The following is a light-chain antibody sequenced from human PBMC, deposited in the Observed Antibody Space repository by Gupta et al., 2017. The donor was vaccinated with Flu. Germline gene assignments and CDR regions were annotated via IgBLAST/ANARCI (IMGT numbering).Light chain of an antibody. J-gene: IGKJ4*01. CDR3: RQCTHWP. V-gene: IGKV2-30*01. Sequence: DVVMTQSPLSLPVTLGQPASISCRSSQSLVYSDGNTYLNWLQQRPGQSPRSIIYKSENRGSDVIGRVRGSGTGADFTLKSRREEDEDVGGYDPRQCTHWPFGRGTKVDIK. CDR2: KSE. CDR1: QSLVYSDGNTY.